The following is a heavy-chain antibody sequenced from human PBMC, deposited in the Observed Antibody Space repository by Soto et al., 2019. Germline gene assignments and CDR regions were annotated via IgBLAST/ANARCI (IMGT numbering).Heavy chain of an antibody. Sequence: SETLSLTCAVYGGSFSGYYWSWIRQPPGKGLEWIGEINHSGSTNYNPSLKSRVTISVDTSKNQFSLKLSSVTAADTAVYYCARGDIVVVPAAQRYNWFDPWGQGTLVTVSS. CDR3: ARGDIVVVPAAQRYNWFDP. V-gene: IGHV4-34*01. CDR1: GGSFSGYY. CDR2: INHSGST. J-gene: IGHJ5*02. D-gene: IGHD2-2*01.